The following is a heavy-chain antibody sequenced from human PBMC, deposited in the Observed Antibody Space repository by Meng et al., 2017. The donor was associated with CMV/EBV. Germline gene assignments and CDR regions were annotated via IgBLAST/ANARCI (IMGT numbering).Heavy chain of an antibody. CDR2: IYYSGST. J-gene: IGHJ4*02. V-gene: IGHV4-61*01. CDR3: ARGNDFWSGPDDY. CDR1: GGSVSSGSYY. Sequence: SETLSLTCTVSGGSVSSGSYYWSWIRQPPGKGLEWIGYIYYSGSTNYNPSLKSRVTTSVDTSKNQFSLKLSSVTAADTAVYYCARGNDFWSGPDDYWGQGTLVTVSS. D-gene: IGHD3-3*01.